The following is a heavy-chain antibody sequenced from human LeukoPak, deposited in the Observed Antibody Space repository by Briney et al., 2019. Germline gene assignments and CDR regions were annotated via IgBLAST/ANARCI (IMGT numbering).Heavy chain of an antibody. CDR2: INHSGST. V-gene: IGHV4-34*01. Sequence: PSETLSLTCAVYGGSFSGYYWSWIRQPPGKGLEWIGEINHSGSTNYNPSLKSRVTISVDTSKDQFSLKLSSVTAADTAVYYCARERRYWYFDLWGRGTLVTVSS. CDR3: ARERRYWYFDL. J-gene: IGHJ2*01. CDR1: GGSFSGYY.